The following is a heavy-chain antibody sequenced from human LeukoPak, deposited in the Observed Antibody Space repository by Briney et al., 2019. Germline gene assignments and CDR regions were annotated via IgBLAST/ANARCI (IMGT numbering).Heavy chain of an antibody. J-gene: IGHJ3*02. CDR3: ARDHIEYYDSPDDAFDI. V-gene: IGHV3-30*04. CDR1: GFTFSSYA. Sequence: GRSLRLSCAASGFTFSSYAMHWARQAPGKGLEWVAVISYDGSNKYYADSVKGRFTISRDNSKNTLYLQMNSLRAEDTAVYYCARDHIEYYDSPDDAFDIWGQGTMVTVSS. D-gene: IGHD3-3*01. CDR2: ISYDGSNK.